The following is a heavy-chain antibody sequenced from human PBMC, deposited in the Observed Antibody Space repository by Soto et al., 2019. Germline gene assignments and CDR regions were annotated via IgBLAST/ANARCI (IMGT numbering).Heavy chain of an antibody. J-gene: IGHJ4*02. CDR3: ARGSTDSYPGSRIFDF. V-gene: IGHV3-23*01. D-gene: IGHD3-10*01. CDR1: GLTFGSRA. Sequence: GWSLRLSCVASGLTFGSRAMTWVRQAPGEGLQWVSTITDTGGDAKYADSVRGRFVISRDNSKKTLYLQMTSLTAEDSAMYYCARGSTDSYPGSRIFDFWGRGTLVTVPS. CDR2: ITDTGGDA.